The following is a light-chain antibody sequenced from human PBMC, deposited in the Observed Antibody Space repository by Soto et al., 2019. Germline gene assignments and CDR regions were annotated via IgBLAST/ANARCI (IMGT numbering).Light chain of an antibody. V-gene: IGKV3-11*01. CDR1: QSVRSD. Sequence: DIGLTQSPGTLSLSPEERATLSCRASQSVRSDLAWHQHKPGQAPRLLIYGSFTRATSIPARFSGSGSGTDFTLTISSLEPEDFAVYYCQQHSNWPPTFGQGTKLDIK. CDR3: QQHSNWPPT. CDR2: GSF. J-gene: IGKJ5*01.